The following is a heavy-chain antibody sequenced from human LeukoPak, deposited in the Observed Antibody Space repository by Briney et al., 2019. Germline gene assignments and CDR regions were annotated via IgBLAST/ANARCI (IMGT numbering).Heavy chain of an antibody. J-gene: IGHJ4*02. CDR2: ISSSSSTI. Sequence: GGSLRLSCAASGFTFSIYSMNWVRQAPGKGLEWVSYISSSSSTIYYAGPVKGRFTISRDDAKNSLYLQMNSLRDEDTAVYYCARANPPIDWGQGTLVTVSS. D-gene: IGHD2/OR15-2a*01. CDR3: ARANPPID. CDR1: GFTFSIYS. V-gene: IGHV3-48*02.